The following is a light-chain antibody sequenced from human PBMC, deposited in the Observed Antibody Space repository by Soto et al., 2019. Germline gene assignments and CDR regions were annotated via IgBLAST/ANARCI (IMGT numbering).Light chain of an antibody. J-gene: IGKJ2*01. CDR1: QSISSW. CDR2: NAS. CDR3: QQYNSYST. Sequence: DIPMTQSPSSLSASVGDRVTITCRASQSISSWLAWYQQKPGNAPKLLIYNASTLESGVPSRFSGSGSGTEFTLTISSLQPDDFATYYCQQYNSYSTFGQGTKVEIK. V-gene: IGKV1-5*03.